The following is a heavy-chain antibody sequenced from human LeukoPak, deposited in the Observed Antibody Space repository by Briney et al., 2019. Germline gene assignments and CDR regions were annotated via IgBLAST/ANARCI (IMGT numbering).Heavy chain of an antibody. CDR2: IKSKTDGGTT. J-gene: IGHJ4*02. Sequence: GGSLRLSCAASGFTFSNAWMSWVRQAPGKGLEWVGRIKSKTDGGTTDYAAPVKGRFTISRDDSKNTLYQQMNSLKTEDTAVYYCTQMDYGDSPSFDYWGQGTLVTVSS. CDR3: TQMDYGDSPSFDY. D-gene: IGHD4-17*01. V-gene: IGHV3-15*01. CDR1: GFTFSNAW.